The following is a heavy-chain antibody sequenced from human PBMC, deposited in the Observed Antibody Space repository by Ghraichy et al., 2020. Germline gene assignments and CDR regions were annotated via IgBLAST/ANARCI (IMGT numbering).Heavy chain of an antibody. V-gene: IGHV4-4*02. CDR3: ARGIRVNYDSRGDWFDP. Sequence: SETLSLTCAVSGGYIISNNWWSWVRQPPGKGLEWIGEVFHSGSTNYNPSLNSRVTVSIDKSRNQFSLRLSSVTAVDTAVYFCARGIRVNYDSRGDWFDPWGRGTLVTVSS. J-gene: IGHJ5*02. CDR1: GGYIISNNW. CDR2: VFHSGST. D-gene: IGHD3-22*01.